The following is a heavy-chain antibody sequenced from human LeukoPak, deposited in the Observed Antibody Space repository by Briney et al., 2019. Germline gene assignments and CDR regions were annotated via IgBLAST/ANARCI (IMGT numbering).Heavy chain of an antibody. J-gene: IGHJ4*02. CDR1: GFSLSTSGVA. V-gene: IGHV2-5*01. D-gene: IGHD3-10*01. CDR3: ARLIVRGGFDY. CDR2: IYWNDDK. Sequence: SGPTLVKPAQTLTLTCSFSGFSLSTSGVAVGWIREPPGKALGRLALIYWNDDKRYSPSLKGRLTITKVTSKNHVVLTMTNMDPVDTATYYCARLIVRGGFDYWGQGTLVTVSS.